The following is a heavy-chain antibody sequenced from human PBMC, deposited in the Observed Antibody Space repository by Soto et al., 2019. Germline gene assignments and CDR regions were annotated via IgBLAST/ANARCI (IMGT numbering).Heavy chain of an antibody. Sequence: GAPVKVSWQASCYTFSSYQRTWVRPAPGQGLEWMGWISAYNGHTNYAQKLQGRVTMTTDTSTSTAYMELRSLRSDDTAVYYCSRDGGYYYDSSGYLNWGQGTPVIVSS. D-gene: IGHD3-22*01. CDR3: SRDGGYYYDSSGYLN. J-gene: IGHJ4*02. CDR1: CYTFSSYQ. CDR2: ISAYNGHT. V-gene: IGHV1-18*01.